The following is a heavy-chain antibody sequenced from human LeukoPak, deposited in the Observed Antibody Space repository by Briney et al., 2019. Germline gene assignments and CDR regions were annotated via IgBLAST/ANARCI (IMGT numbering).Heavy chain of an antibody. CDR3: VKGPYSSSWYGPLYGMDV. V-gene: IGHV1-69*06. D-gene: IGHD6-13*01. CDR1: GGTFSSYA. Sequence: SVKVSCKASGGTFSSYAISWVRQAPGQGLEWMGGTIPIFGTANYAQKFQGRVTITADKSTSTAYMELSSLRSEDTAVYYCVKGPYSSSWYGPLYGMDVWGKGTTVTVSS. CDR2: TIPIFGTA. J-gene: IGHJ6*04.